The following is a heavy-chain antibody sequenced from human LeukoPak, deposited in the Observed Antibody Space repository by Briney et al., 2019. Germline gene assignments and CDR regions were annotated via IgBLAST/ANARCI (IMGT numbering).Heavy chain of an antibody. J-gene: IGHJ3*02. CDR2: IHYDGRNK. CDR3: AKDIAVALGAFAI. V-gene: IGHV3-30*02. CDR1: GFTFSDYG. Sequence: PGTSLRLSCTASGFTFSDYGIHWVRQAPGKGLEWVAFIHYDGRNKYYADSVKGRFTISRDNSKNTLFLQMNSLRAEDTAVYYCAKDIAVALGAFAIWGQGTMVTVSS. D-gene: IGHD6-19*01.